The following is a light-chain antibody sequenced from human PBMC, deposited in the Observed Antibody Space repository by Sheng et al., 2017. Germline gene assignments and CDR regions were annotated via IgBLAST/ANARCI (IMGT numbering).Light chain of an antibody. Sequence: DIQVTQSPSTLSASVGDRVTITCRASQGISNYLAWYQQMPGKVPKLLVYAASTLRSGVPSRFSGSGSGTDFTLTISSLQPEDVATYYCQNYKSAPLTFGQGTRVEI. CDR3: QNYKSAPLT. CDR1: QGISNY. CDR2: AAS. V-gene: IGKV1-27*01. J-gene: IGKJ1*01.